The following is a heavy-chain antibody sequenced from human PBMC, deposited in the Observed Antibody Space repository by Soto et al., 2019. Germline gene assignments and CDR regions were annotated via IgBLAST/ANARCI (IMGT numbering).Heavy chain of an antibody. V-gene: IGHV3-23*01. D-gene: IGHD3-22*01. Sequence: EVQLLESGGGLVQPGGSLRLSCAASGFTFSSYAMXXXXXXXXXXXXXXXXXXGSGGSTYYADSVKGRFTISRDNXXXXXXXXXXXXXXXXXXXXXXXXXXXXXXXXXXXXXXGYYSDPWFDPWGQGTLVTVSS. J-gene: IGHJ5*02. CDR2: XXGSGGST. CDR1: GFTFSSYA. CDR3: XXXXXXXXXXXXXXXXGYYSDPWFDP.